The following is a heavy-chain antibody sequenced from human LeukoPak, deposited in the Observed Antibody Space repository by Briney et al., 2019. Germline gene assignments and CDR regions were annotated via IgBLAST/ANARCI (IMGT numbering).Heavy chain of an antibody. CDR3: ARTAAGDYYYYYMDV. V-gene: IGHV3-7*01. CDR2: IKQDGSEE. CDR1: GGSISSSSYY. D-gene: IGHD6-13*01. Sequence: ETLSLTCTVSGGSISSSSYYWGWIRQPPGKGLEWVANIKQDGSEEYYVDSVKGRFTISRDNAKNSLYLQMNSLRAEDTAVYYRARTAAGDYYYYYMDVWGKGTTVTVSS. J-gene: IGHJ6*03.